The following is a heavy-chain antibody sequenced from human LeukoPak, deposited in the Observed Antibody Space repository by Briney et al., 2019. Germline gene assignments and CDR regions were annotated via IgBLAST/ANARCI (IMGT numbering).Heavy chain of an antibody. Sequence: GGSLRLSCAASGFTFSSYAMSWVRQAPGKGLEWVSAISGSGGSTYYADSVKGRFTISRDNSKNTLYLQMNSLRAEDTAVYYCAKEGLDTYCGGDCYLGWFDPWGQGTLVTVSS. J-gene: IGHJ5*02. CDR3: AKEGLDTYCGGDCYLGWFDP. D-gene: IGHD2-21*02. CDR2: ISGSGGST. V-gene: IGHV3-23*01. CDR1: GFTFSSYA.